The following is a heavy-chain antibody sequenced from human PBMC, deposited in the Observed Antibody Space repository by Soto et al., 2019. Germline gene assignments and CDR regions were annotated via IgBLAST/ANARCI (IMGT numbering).Heavy chain of an antibody. J-gene: IGHJ4*02. CDR3: ARAADFWSAAFDY. CDR2: ISTTGSYT. Sequence: LRLSCAASGFTFSDYYMTWIRQAPGKGLEWVSFISTTGSYTNYADSVKGRFTISRDNTKNSLFLQMNSLRAEDTAVYHRARAADFWSAAFDYWGQGALVTVSS. V-gene: IGHV3-11*06. CDR1: GFTFSDYY. D-gene: IGHD3-3*01.